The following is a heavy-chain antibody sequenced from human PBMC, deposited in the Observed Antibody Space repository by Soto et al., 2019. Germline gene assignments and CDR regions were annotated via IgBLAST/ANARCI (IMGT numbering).Heavy chain of an antibody. V-gene: IGHV3-33*01. CDR3: AREVSSGWYAFDY. CDR2: IWYDGSNK. D-gene: IGHD6-19*01. J-gene: IGHJ4*02. CDR1: GFTFSSYG. Sequence: GGSLRLSCAASGFTFSSYGMHWVRQAPGKGLEWVAVIWYDGSNKYYADSVKGRFTISRDNSKNTLYLQMNSLRAEDTAVYYCAREVSSGWYAFDYWGQGTLVTVSS.